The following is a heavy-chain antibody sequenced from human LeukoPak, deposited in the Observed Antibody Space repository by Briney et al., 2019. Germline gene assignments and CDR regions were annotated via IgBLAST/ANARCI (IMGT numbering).Heavy chain of an antibody. J-gene: IGHJ5*02. CDR3: ARGHFSNYGYWFDP. CDR1: GGTFTSYA. Sequence: ASVKVSCKASGGTFTSYAISWVRQAPGQGLEWMGGIIPIFGTANYAQKFQDRVTITADKSTSTAYMELSSLRSEDTAVYYCARGHFSNYGYWFDPWGQGTLVTVSS. D-gene: IGHD4-11*01. CDR2: IIPIFGTA. V-gene: IGHV1-69*06.